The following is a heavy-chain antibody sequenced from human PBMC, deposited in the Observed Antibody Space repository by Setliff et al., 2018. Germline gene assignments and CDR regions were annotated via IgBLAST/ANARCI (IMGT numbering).Heavy chain of an antibody. Sequence: PSETLSLTCTVSGDSISRAMYYWSWLRQSAGKGLECIGRIYTDGSTNYNSSLKSRVTISVDKSKNQFSLNLSSVTAADTAVYYCAKGGVAGLDSWGQGTLVTVSS. D-gene: IGHD6-19*01. V-gene: IGHV4-61*02. CDR2: IYTDGST. CDR3: AKGGVAGLDS. CDR1: GDSISRAMYY. J-gene: IGHJ4*02.